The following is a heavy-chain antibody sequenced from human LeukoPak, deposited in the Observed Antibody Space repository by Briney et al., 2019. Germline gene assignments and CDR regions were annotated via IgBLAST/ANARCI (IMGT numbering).Heavy chain of an antibody. CDR1: GFTFSSYG. J-gene: IGHJ4*02. V-gene: IGHV3-30*18. D-gene: IGHD4-17*01. CDR3: ANTVTTSNYFDY. CDR2: ISYDGSNK. Sequence: GSLRLSCAASGFTFSSYGMHWVRQAPGKGLEWVAVISYDGSNKYYADSVKGRFTISRDNSKNTLYLQMNSLRAEDTAVYYCANTVTTSNYFDYWGQGTLVTVSS.